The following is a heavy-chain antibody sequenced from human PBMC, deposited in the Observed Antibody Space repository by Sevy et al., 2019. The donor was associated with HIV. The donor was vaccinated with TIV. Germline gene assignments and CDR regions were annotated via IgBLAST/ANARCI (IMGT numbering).Heavy chain of an antibody. V-gene: IGHV3-21*01. CDR3: ARCIFGVVTTGYGMDV. CDR1: GFTFSSYS. Sequence: GGSLRLSCAASGFTFSSYSMNWVRQAPGKGLEWVSSISSSSSYIYYADSVKGRFTISRDNAKNSLYLQMNSLRAEDTAVYYCARCIFGVVTTGYGMDVWGQGTTVTVS. D-gene: IGHD3-3*01. CDR2: ISSSSSYI. J-gene: IGHJ6*02.